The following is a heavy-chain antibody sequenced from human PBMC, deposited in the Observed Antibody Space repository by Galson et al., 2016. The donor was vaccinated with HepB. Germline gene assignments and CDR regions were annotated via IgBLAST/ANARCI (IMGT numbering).Heavy chain of an antibody. D-gene: IGHD4-23*01. CDR2: ITWSGTIV. Sequence: SLRLSCAASGFTFSTHEMNWVRQAPGKGLEWVSFITWSGTIVHYAESVKGRFTISRDHDQNLLYLQMKSLIVDDTAVYYCTRRWLRSDDYWGQGTLVTVSS. CDR3: TRRWLRSDDY. CDR1: GFTFSTHE. V-gene: IGHV3-48*03. J-gene: IGHJ4*02.